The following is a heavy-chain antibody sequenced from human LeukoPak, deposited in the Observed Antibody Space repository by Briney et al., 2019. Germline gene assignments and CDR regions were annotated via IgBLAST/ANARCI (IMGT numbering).Heavy chain of an antibody. D-gene: IGHD2/OR15-2a*01. CDR2: MHGSGSP. CDR3: ARDLSVNAFDI. Sequence: SETLSLTCTVSGASVRSDQWNWIRQPPGKGLEWIAYMHGSGSPNYNPSLASRLTLSVDATENLLSLKLTSVTAADTAVYFCARDLSVNAFDIWGQGTLVTVSS. CDR1: GASVRSDQ. J-gene: IGHJ3*02. V-gene: IGHV4-59*02.